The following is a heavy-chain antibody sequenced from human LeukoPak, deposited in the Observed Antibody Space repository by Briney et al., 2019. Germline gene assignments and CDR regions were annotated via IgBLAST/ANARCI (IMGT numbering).Heavy chain of an antibody. J-gene: IGHJ6*02. D-gene: IGHD3-16*01. CDR2: INHNGNVN. CDR1: GFTFSSYW. V-gene: IGHV3-7*03. CDR3: ARGGGLDV. Sequence: GGSLRLSCAASGFTFSSYWMNWARQAPGKGLEWVASINHNGNVNYYVDSVKGRFTIYRDNAKNSLYLQMSNLRAEDTAVYFCARGGGLDVWGQGATVTVSS.